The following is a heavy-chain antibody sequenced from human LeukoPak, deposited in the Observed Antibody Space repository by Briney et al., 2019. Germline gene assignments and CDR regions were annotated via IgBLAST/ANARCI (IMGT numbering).Heavy chain of an antibody. D-gene: IGHD6-6*01. CDR3: AREYGQLVGDAFDI. Sequence: GGSLRLSCAASGFTFSSYGMHWVRQAPGKGLEWVAVISYDGSNKYYADSVKGRFTISRDNSKNTLYLQMNSLRAEDTAVYYCAREYGQLVGDAFDIWGQGTMVTVSS. V-gene: IGHV3-30*03. CDR2: ISYDGSNK. CDR1: GFTFSSYG. J-gene: IGHJ3*02.